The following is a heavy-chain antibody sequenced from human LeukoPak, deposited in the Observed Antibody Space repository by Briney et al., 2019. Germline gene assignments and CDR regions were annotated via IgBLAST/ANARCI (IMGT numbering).Heavy chain of an antibody. D-gene: IGHD6-13*01. J-gene: IGHJ5*02. CDR2: INHSGST. CDR3: ARFIAAASWFDP. Sequence: SETLSLTCAVYGGSFSGYYWSWIRQPPGKGLEWIGEINHSGSTNYNPSLKSRVTISVDTSKNQFSLKLSSVTAADTAVYYCARFIAAASWFDPWGQGTLVTVSS. CDR1: GGSFSGYY. V-gene: IGHV4-34*01.